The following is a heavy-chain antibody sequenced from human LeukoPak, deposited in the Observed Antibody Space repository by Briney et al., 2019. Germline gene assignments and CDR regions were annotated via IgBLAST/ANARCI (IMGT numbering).Heavy chain of an antibody. D-gene: IGHD6-13*01. V-gene: IGHV3-23*01. CDR2: ISGSGGST. Sequence: PGGSLRLSCAASGFTFSSYAMGWVRQAPGKGLEWVSAISGSGGSTYYADSVKGRFTISRDNSKNTLYLQMNSLRAEDTAVYYCAKSTRAAAGTNPFDYWGQGTLVTVSS. CDR3: AKSTRAAAGTNPFDY. CDR1: GFTFSSYA. J-gene: IGHJ4*02.